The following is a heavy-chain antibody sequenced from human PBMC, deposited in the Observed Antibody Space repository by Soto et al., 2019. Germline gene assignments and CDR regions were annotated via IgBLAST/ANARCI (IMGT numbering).Heavy chain of an antibody. J-gene: IGHJ4*02. V-gene: IGHV4-59*01. Sequence: QVQLQESGPGLVKASETLSLTCTVSGGSISSNYWTWIRQPPGKGLEWIGYVYNSGSTNYNPSLKCRATISEDTSKSQFSLKVNSMTAADTAVYYCARYRREAVAGYTLDNWGQGILVTVS. D-gene: IGHD6-13*01. CDR2: VYNSGST. CDR1: GGSISSNY. CDR3: ARYRREAVAGYTLDN.